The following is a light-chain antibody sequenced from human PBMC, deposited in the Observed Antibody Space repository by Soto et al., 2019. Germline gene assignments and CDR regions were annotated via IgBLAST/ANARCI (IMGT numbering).Light chain of an antibody. CDR1: QSISIA. V-gene: IGKV1-39*01. Sequence: LLTQSPSSLPAAVGDRVTITCRASQSISIALNWYQQRPGKAPRLLIYSTSRLLGVVPPWFSGRGSGSEFTLSTNNLQPEDFATYFCQQSYTTSTFGGGTRVE. CDR3: QQSYTTST. CDR2: STS. J-gene: IGKJ4*01.